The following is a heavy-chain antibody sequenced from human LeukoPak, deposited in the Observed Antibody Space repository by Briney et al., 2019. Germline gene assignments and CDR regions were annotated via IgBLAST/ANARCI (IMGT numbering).Heavy chain of an antibody. CDR2: INWNGGST. CDR3: ARDHHRRLYDSQARNTFDI. J-gene: IGHJ3*02. D-gene: IGHD3-22*01. CDR1: GFTFGNYG. V-gene: IGHV3-20*04. Sequence: AGSLRLSCAASGFTFGNYGMSWVRQAPGKGLPWVSGINWNGGSTGYADSVEGRFTISRDNAKNSQYLQMNSLRVEDTALYYCARDHHRRLYDSQARNTFDIWGQGTMVTVSS.